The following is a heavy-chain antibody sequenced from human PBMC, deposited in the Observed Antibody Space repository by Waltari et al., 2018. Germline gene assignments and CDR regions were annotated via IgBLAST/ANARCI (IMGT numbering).Heavy chain of an antibody. D-gene: IGHD2-21*02. J-gene: IGHJ6*02. Sequence: QVQLVESGGGVVQPGRSLRLSCAASGFTLSSFAVHWVRQAPGKGVEWVVVISNDGTKKYYVDSVKGRFTISRDNFKNMVYMQMNSLRREDTALYYCAREGYDLYSVGMDVWGQGTTVTVSS. CDR1: GFTLSSFA. CDR2: ISNDGTKK. V-gene: IGHV3-30-3*01. CDR3: AREGYDLYSVGMDV.